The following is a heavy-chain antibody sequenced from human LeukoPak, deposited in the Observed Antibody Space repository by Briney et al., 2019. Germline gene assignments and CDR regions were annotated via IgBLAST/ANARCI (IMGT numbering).Heavy chain of an antibody. V-gene: IGHV1-8*01. J-gene: IGHJ6*03. Sequence: ASVKVSCKASGYTFTSYDINWVRQAPGQGLEWMGWMNPNSGNTGYAQKFQGRVTMTRNTSISTDYMELSSLRSEDTAVYYCAITRPGSYYYYYYMDVWGKGTTVTVSS. CDR3: AITRPGSYYYYYYMDV. CDR1: GYTFTSYD. CDR2: MNPNSGNT. D-gene: IGHD1-26*01.